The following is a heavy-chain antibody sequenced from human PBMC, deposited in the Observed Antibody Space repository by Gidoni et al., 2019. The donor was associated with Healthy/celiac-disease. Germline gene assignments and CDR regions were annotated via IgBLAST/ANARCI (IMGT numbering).Heavy chain of an antibody. J-gene: IGHJ5*02. V-gene: IGHV5-51*01. CDR2: HYPGDSDT. D-gene: IGHD6-6*01. CDR1: GYSFTSYW. Sequence: VQLVQSGAEVKKPGQPLKICWKGSGYSFTSYWIGWVRQMPGRGLEWMGIHYPGDSDTRYSPSFQGQVTISADKSISTAYLQWSSLKASDTAMYYCARQINEYSSSSWFDPWGQGTLVTVSS. CDR3: ARQINEYSSSSWFDP.